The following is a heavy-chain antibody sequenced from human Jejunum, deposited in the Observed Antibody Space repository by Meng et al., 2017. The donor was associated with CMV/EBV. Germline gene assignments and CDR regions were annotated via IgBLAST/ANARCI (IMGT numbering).Heavy chain of an antibody. D-gene: IGHD2-2*03. V-gene: IGHV1-2*02. CDR1: GYTFIDRY. Sequence: QVQLIQSGAEVKKPGASVRVSCKASGYTFIDRYIHWMQQAPGQGPECLGWINPKDGDTDYTEKFRGRVTLTRDTSITTAYMELHNLKSDDTAIYYCARENWIYDLWGQGTLVTVSS. J-gene: IGHJ5*02. CDR2: INPKDGDT. CDR3: ARENWIYDL.